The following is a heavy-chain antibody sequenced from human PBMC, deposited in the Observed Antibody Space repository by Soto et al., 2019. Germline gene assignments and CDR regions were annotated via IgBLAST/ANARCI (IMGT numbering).Heavy chain of an antibody. CDR3: ARIAAAGGYYYYGMDV. CDR2: ISYDGSNK. D-gene: IGHD6-13*01. Sequence: GGSMRRPCGSVGVPFGSHCMHWVRQAPGKGLEWVAVISYDGSNKYYADSVKGRFTISRDNSKNTLYLQMNSLRAEDTAVYYCARIAAAGGYYYYGMDVWGQGTTVTVSS. J-gene: IGHJ6*02. V-gene: IGHV3-30*03. CDR1: GVPFGSHC.